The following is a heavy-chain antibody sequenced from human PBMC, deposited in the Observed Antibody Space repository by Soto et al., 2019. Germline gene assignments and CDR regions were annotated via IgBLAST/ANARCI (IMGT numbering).Heavy chain of an antibody. CDR1: GYTFTSYY. Sequence: ASVKVSCKASGYTFTSYYMHWVRQAPGQGLEWMGIINPSGGSTSYAQKFQGRVTMTRDTSTSTVYMELSSLRSEDTAVYYCARGTIVVVPAAIGYFDYWGQGTLVTVSS. CDR3: ARGTIVVVPAAIGYFDY. V-gene: IGHV1-46*03. CDR2: INPSGGST. D-gene: IGHD2-2*02. J-gene: IGHJ4*02.